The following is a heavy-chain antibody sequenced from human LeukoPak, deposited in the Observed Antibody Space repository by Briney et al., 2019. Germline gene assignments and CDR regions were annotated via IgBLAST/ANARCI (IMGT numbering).Heavy chain of an antibody. CDR2: ITGDGAVA. V-gene: IGHV3-23*01. CDR3: ARVSTVTENFDF. Sequence: GGSLRLSCAASGFTFSSFAFNWVRQAPGKGLDWVAAITGDGAVAFSADSVKGRFTISRDNSKNTLYLQMNSLRAEDTAIYFCARVSTVTENFDFWGQGTLVTVSS. CDR1: GFTFSSFA. J-gene: IGHJ4*02. D-gene: IGHD4-17*01.